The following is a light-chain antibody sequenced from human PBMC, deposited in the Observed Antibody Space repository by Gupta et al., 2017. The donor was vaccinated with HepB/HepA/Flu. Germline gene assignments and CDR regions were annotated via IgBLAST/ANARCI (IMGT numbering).Light chain of an antibody. V-gene: IGKV3-15*01. CDR2: GAS. CDR3: QQYNNWPLT. Sequence: DMVLMQSPATLSVSPGERATPSCSASKSVSSNLAWYQQKPGQAPRLLIYGASTRATGIPARFSGSGSGTEFTLTISSLQSEDFAVYYCQQYNNWPLTFGGGTKVEIK. CDR1: KSVSSN. J-gene: IGKJ4*01.